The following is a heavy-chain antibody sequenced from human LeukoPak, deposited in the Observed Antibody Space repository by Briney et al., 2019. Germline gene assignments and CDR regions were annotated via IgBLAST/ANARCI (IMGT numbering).Heavy chain of an antibody. CDR3: ARDYSGILLAKNWFDP. CDR2: IYPNDSDT. D-gene: IGHD2-8*02. Sequence: GESLKISCKGSGYSFTSYWIGWVRQMPGKGLEWMGIIYPNDSDTRYSPSFQGQVTISADTSISTAYMELSRLRSDDTAVYYCARDYSGILLAKNWFDPWGQGTLVTVSS. CDR1: GYSFTSYW. V-gene: IGHV5-51*01. J-gene: IGHJ5*02.